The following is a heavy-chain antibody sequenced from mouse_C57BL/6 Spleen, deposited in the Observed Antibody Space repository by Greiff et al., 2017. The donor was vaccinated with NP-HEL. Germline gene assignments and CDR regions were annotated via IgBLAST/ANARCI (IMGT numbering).Heavy chain of an antibody. V-gene: IGHV1-69*01. CDR3: ARTSKYGSSPFAY. J-gene: IGHJ3*01. CDR2: IDPSDSYT. CDR1: GYTFTSYW. Sequence: LQQPGAELVMPGASVKLSCKASGYTFTSYWMHWVKQRPGQGLEWIGEIDPSDSYTNYNQKFKGKSTLTVDKSSSTAYMQLSSLTSEDSAVYYCARTSKYGSSPFAYWGQGTLVTVSA. D-gene: IGHD1-1*01.